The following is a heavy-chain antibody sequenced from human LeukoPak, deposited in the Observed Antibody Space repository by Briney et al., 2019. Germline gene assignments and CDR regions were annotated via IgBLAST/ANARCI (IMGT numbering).Heavy chain of an antibody. D-gene: IGHD3-10*01. CDR3: ARDSPITMVRGVKGAFDI. V-gene: IGHV1-69*05. CDR2: IIPIFGTA. Sequence: ALVKVSCKASGGTFSSYAISWVRQAPGQGLEWMGGIIPIFGTANYAQKFQGRVTITTDESTSTAYMELSSLRSEDTAVYYCARDSPITMVRGVKGAFDIWGQGTMVTVSS. J-gene: IGHJ3*02. CDR1: GGTFSSYA.